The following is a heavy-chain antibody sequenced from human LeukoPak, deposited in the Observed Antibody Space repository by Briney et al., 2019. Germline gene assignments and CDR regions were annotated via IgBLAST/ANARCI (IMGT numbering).Heavy chain of an antibody. CDR2: ISSSSSYI. J-gene: IGHJ4*02. Sequence: GGSLRLSCAASGFTFSSYSMNWVRQAPGKGLEWVSSISSSSSYIYYADSVKGRFTISRDNAKNSLYLQMNSLRAEDTAVYYCASLSLTAAAGSVDYWGQGTLVTVSS. D-gene: IGHD6-13*01. CDR1: GFTFSSYS. CDR3: ASLSLTAAAGSVDY. V-gene: IGHV3-21*01.